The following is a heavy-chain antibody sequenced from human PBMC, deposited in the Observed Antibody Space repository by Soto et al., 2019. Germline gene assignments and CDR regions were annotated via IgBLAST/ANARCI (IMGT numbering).Heavy chain of an antibody. CDR2: IYNSGST. Sequence: PSETLSLTCAVSGGSISSGGYSWSWIRQPPGKGLEWIGYIYNSGSTYYNPSLKSRVTISVDRSKNQFSLKLSSETAADTAVYYCARAETNYYDSSGTFDYWGQGTLVTVSS. CDR1: GGSISSGGYS. V-gene: IGHV4-30-2*01. J-gene: IGHJ4*02. D-gene: IGHD3-22*01. CDR3: ARAETNYYDSSGTFDY.